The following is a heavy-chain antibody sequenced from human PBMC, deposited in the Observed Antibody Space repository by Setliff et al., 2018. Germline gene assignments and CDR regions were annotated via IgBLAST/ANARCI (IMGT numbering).Heavy chain of an antibody. D-gene: IGHD2-21*02. Sequence: GGSLRLSCVASRFTFSNYGMHWVRQAPGKGLEWVALIWNDGSTKFYGDSVKGRFTISRDNSKNTLYLQMDTLRAEDTAVYYCARNWATAQHYYYGMDVWGQGTTVTV. CDR2: IWNDGSTK. J-gene: IGHJ6*02. CDR3: ARNWATAQHYYYGMDV. CDR1: RFTFSNYG. V-gene: IGHV3-33*01.